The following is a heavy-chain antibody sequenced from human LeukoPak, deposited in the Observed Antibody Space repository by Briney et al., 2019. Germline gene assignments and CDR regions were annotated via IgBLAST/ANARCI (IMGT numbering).Heavy chain of an antibody. J-gene: IGHJ4*02. D-gene: IGHD6-13*01. CDR2: INQGGSET. CDR1: GFTFSNFW. V-gene: IGHV3-7*01. Sequence: PGGSLRLSCAASGFTFSNFWMTWVRQAPGKGLEWVAYINQGGSETYYVGSVKGRFTISGDNAKDSLFLHMTSLRAEDTAVYYCARDWVTATGITNHWGQGTLVTVSS. CDR3: ARDWVTATGITNH.